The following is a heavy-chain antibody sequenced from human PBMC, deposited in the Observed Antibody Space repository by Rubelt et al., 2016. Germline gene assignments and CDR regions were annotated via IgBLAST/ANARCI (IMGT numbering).Heavy chain of an antibody. CDR2: MNPNSGNT. D-gene: IGHD3-3*01. CDR3: ARLVNDVWSGYHHWFDP. J-gene: IGHJ5*02. Sequence: QVQLVQSGAEVKKPGASVKVSCKASGYTFTSYDINWVRQATGQGLEWMGWMNPNSGNTGYAQKVQGRVTMTRNTSISTAYIELSSLSSEDTAVYYSARLVNDVWSGYHHWFDPWGQGTLVTVSS. CDR1: GYTFTSYD. V-gene: IGHV1-8*01.